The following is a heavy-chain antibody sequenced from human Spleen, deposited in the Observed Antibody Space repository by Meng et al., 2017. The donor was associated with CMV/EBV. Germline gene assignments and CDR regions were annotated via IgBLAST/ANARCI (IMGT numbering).Heavy chain of an antibody. CDR3: ARDRYCSGGSCYFDY. V-gene: IGHV4-61*02. Sequence: VQVPVLVSGLVHPAHIPSLPATVYCGAIGSGNYYWSWLRQPAGKVLEWMGRIYLSGSTNYDPSLTRRATMSADSSKNQFSLKLSSVTAVDAAVYYCARDRYCSGGSCYFDYWGQGTLVTVSS. D-gene: IGHD2-15*01. J-gene: IGHJ4*02. CDR2: IYLSGST. CDR1: CGAIGSGNYY.